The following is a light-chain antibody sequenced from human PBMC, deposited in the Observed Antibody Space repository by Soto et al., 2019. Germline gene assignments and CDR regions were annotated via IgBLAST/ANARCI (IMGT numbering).Light chain of an antibody. J-gene: IGLJ3*02. V-gene: IGLV2-14*03. CDR1: SSDIRVYNY. CDR3: CSYAGFSTLV. CDR2: DVT. Sequence: QSALTQPASVSGSPGQSITISCTGSSSDIRVYNYVSWYQQHPGKAPKLLIYDVTDRPSGVSNRFSGSKSGNTASLTISGLQAEDEADYFCCSYAGFSTLVFGGGTKLTVL.